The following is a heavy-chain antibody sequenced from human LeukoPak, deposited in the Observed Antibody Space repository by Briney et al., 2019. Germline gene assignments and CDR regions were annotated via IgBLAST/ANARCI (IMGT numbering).Heavy chain of an antibody. J-gene: IGHJ4*02. CDR1: GFTFSSYG. CDR3: AKERVNFYESSGFDY. CDR2: ISYDGSRQ. D-gene: IGHD3-22*01. Sequence: GGSLRLSCAASGFTFSSYGMNWVRQAPGKGLEWVAVISYDGSRQYSADSVKGRFTISRDSSKNTLYLQMNSLRAEDTAVYYCAKERVNFYESSGFDYWGQGTLVTVSS. V-gene: IGHV3-30*18.